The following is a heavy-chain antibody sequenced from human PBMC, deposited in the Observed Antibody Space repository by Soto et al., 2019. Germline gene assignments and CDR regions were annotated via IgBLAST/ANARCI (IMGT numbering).Heavy chain of an antibody. V-gene: IGHV4-30-4*08. Sequence: SQTLPLTRTVSGWYTSGYYRSRILQPPGKGLEWIGYIYFDGNAYYHPSLKSRVTISMDMSKNQFSLRMTSVTAADTAVYYCASPSLDFDMCSWGHGTLVTVSS. CDR1: GWYTSGYY. CDR3: ASPSLDFDMCS. CDR2: IYFDGNA. D-gene: IGHD3-9*01. J-gene: IGHJ5*01.